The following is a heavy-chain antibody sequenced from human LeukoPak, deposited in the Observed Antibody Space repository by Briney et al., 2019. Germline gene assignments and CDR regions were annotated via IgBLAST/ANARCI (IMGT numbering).Heavy chain of an antibody. J-gene: IGHJ4*02. CDR2: IYYSEST. CDR3: ARCRIYYDSSAYPDY. D-gene: IGHD3-22*01. V-gene: IGHV4-39*07. CDR1: GGSISSSNYF. Sequence: SETLSLTCIVSGGSISSSNYFWGWIRQPPGKGLEWIASIYYSESTYYNPSLKSRVTTSVDRSKNQFSLKLSSVTAADTAVYYCARCRIYYDSSAYPDYWSQGTLVTVSS.